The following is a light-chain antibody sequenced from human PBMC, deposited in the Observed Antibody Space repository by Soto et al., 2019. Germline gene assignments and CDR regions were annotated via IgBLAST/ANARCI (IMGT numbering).Light chain of an antibody. CDR2: KNN. J-gene: IGLJ3*02. CDR3: AAWVDSLSAWV. Sequence: QAVVTQPPSASGTPGQRVTISCSGGSYNVGKNLVYWYQQRPGTAPKLIIFKNNQRPSGVPDRFSGSNSGSSASLAISGLRSEDEADYFCAAWVDSLSAWVFGGGTQLTVL. CDR1: SYNVGKNL. V-gene: IGLV1-47*01.